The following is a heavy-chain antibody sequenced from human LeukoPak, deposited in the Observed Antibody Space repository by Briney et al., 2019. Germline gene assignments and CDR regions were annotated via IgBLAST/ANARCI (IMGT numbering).Heavy chain of an antibody. D-gene: IGHD5-24*01. J-gene: IGHJ5*02. Sequence: GGSLRLSCVASGFSINTNYMNWVRQAPGKELEWVSITYFGGTTYYADSVKGRFTISRDNSKNTLYLQMNSLRADDTAVYYCARDSEGDGYNFDTWGRGTLVTVSS. V-gene: IGHV3-53*01. CDR3: ARDSEGDGYNFDT. CDR2: TYFGGTT. CDR1: GFSINTNY.